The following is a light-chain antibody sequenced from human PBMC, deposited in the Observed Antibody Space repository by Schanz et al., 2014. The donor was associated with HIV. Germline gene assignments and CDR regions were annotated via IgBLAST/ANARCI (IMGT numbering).Light chain of an antibody. CDR1: SSDVGKQNL. Sequence: QSALTQPASVSGSPGQSITISCTGTSSDVGKQNLVSWDQQHPGRAPKVMIYEVSKRPSGASNRFSGSKSGNTASLTISGLQAEDEADYYCSSYTSSSTLVFGGGTQLTVL. CDR2: EVS. J-gene: IGLJ2*01. CDR3: SSYTSSSTLV. V-gene: IGLV2-14*02.